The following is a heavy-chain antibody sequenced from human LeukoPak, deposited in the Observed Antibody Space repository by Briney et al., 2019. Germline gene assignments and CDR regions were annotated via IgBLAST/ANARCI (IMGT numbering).Heavy chain of an antibody. CDR3: ARVQGMNGFDY. V-gene: IGHV1-46*01. J-gene: IGHJ4*02. D-gene: IGHD2-8*01. CDR2: INPSGGST. CDR1: GYTFTGYY. Sequence: ASVKVSCKASGYTFTGYYMHWVRQAPGQGLEWMGIINPSGGSTSYAQKFQGRVTMTRDMSTSTVYMELSSLRSEDTAVYYCARVQGMNGFDYWGQGTLVTVSS.